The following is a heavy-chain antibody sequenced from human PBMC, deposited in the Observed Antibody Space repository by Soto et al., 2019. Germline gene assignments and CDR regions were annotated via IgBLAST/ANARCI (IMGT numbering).Heavy chain of an antibody. Sequence: QVQLVQSGAEVKKPRASVKVSCKASGYTFTSYYMHWVRQAPGQGLEWMGIINPSGGSTSYAQKFQGRVTMTRDTSTSTVYMELSSLRSEDTAVYYCARDQGCSGGSCWLGDYYGMDVWGQGTTVTVSS. V-gene: IGHV1-46*01. CDR3: ARDQGCSGGSCWLGDYYGMDV. J-gene: IGHJ6*02. CDR1: GYTFTSYY. CDR2: INPSGGST. D-gene: IGHD2-15*01.